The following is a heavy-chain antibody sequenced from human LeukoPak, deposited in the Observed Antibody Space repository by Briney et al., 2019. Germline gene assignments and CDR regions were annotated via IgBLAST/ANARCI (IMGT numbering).Heavy chain of an antibody. D-gene: IGHD3-22*01. V-gene: IGHV3-23*01. CDR1: GSTFSSYA. J-gene: IGHJ4*02. Sequence: GGSLRLSCAASGSTFSSYAMSWVRQAPGKGLEWVSAISGSGGSTYYADSVKGRFTISRDNSKNTLYLQMNSLRAEDTAVYYCAKGRDYYDSSGYPYWGQGTLVTVSS. CDR3: AKGRDYYDSSGYPY. CDR2: ISGSGGST.